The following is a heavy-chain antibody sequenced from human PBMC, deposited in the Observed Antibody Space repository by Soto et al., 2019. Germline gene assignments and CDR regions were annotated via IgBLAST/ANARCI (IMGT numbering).Heavy chain of an antibody. CDR2: ISWNSGSI. J-gene: IGHJ4*02. V-gene: IGHV3-9*01. CDR1: GFTFDDYA. D-gene: IGHD3-3*01. Sequence: GGSLRLSCAASGFTFDDYAMHWVRQAPGKGLEWVSGISWNSGSIGYADSVKGRFTISRDNAKNSLYLQMNSLRAEDTALYYCAKGPYYDFSQYYFDYWGQGTLVTVSS. CDR3: AKGPYYDFSQYYFDY.